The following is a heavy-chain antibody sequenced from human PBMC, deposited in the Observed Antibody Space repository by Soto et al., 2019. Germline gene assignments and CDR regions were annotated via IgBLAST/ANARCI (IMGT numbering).Heavy chain of an antibody. D-gene: IGHD5-12*01. V-gene: IGHV3-30-3*01. CDR2: ISHDETTK. CDR1: GFTFSNYA. Sequence: QVQLVESGGGVVQPGKSLRLSCAASGFTFSNYALHWVSQAPVKGLEWVAVISHDETTKYYVDSVKGRFTISRDTSKNTLYLQMDSVRVEDTAVYYWARTRNYIVAKPPDYWGQGTLVTVSS. J-gene: IGHJ4*02. CDR3: ARTRNYIVAKPPDY.